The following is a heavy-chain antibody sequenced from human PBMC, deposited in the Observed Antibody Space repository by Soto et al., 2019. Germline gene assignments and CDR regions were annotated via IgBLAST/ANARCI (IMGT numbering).Heavy chain of an antibody. CDR3: ARHTPAISISDH. D-gene: IGHD2-15*01. V-gene: IGHV4-39*01. Sequence: SETLSLTCTVSGGSISSSTYYWGWMRQPPGKGLEWIASFFIGGSTYYNPSLKSRVTISVDTSKNQFSLKLSSVTAADTAVYYCARHTPAISISDHWGQGTLVTVSS. J-gene: IGHJ4*02. CDR2: FFIGGST. CDR1: GGSISSSTYY.